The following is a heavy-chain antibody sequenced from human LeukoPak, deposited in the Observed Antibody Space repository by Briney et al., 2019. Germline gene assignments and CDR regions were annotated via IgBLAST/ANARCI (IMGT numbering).Heavy chain of an antibody. CDR2: IWSDGSNK. CDR1: GITFSTSG. CDR3: ARDKGTTCIDN. J-gene: IGHJ4*02. V-gene: IGHV3-33*01. D-gene: IGHD4-17*01. Sequence: GGSLRLSCAASGITFSTSGMHWVRRAPGKGREWVAFIWSDGSNKYHADSVKGRFTISRDNSKDTLYVQMNSLRAEDTAVYYCARDKGTTCIDNWGQGALVTVSS.